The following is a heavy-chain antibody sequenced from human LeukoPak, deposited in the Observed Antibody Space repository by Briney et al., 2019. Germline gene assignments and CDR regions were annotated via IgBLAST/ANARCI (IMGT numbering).Heavy chain of an antibody. V-gene: IGHV1-46*01. D-gene: IGHD3-22*01. Sequence: ASVKVSCKASGYTFTSYYMPWVRQAPGQGLEWMGIINPSGGSTSYAQKFQGRVTMTRDMSTSTVYLELSRLRSEDTAVYYCARVYHGPLYYDSSGPFDYWGQGPLVTVSS. J-gene: IGHJ4*02. CDR1: GYTFTSYY. CDR3: ARVYHGPLYYDSSGPFDY. CDR2: INPSGGST.